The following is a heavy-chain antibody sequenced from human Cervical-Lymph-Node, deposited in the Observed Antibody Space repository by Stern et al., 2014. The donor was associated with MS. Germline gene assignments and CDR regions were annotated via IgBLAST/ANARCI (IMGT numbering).Heavy chain of an antibody. CDR3: TKAWES. V-gene: IGHV1-8*01. Sequence: QVQLVQSGAEVKKPGASVKVSCKASGYIFSSDDISWVRQASGQGLEWMAWINPDSGDTGYAQKFQGRVTLTTDDSIHTANMEMTSLTSDDTAIYYCTKAWESWGQGTLITVSS. CDR1: GYIFSSDD. D-gene: IGHD1-26*01. CDR2: INPDSGDT. J-gene: IGHJ5*02.